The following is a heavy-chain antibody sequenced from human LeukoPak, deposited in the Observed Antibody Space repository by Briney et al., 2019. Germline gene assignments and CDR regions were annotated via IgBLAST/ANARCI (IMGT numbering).Heavy chain of an antibody. CDR2: IAYGGGST. V-gene: IGHV3-64D*09. Sequence: GGSLRLSCSASGFSFRSYAMYWVRQAPGKGLEYVSAIAYGGGSTYYADSMKGRFTISRDNSKNTLYLQMGSLRAEDMAVYYCASPGAYYWGQGTLVTVSS. CDR1: GFSFRSYA. CDR3: ASPGAYY. J-gene: IGHJ4*02.